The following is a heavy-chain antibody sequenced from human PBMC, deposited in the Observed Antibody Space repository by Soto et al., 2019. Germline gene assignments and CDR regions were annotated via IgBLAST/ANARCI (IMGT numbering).Heavy chain of an antibody. CDR1: GGTFSSIA. D-gene: IGHD6-6*01. V-gene: IGHV1-69*06. J-gene: IGHJ6*02. CDR3: AFYIAARRGGMDV. Sequence: QVQLVQSGAEVKKPGSSVKVSCKASGGTFSSIATSWVHQAPGQGLEWMGGVFPIFGTANYAEKFQGRVTITADKSTSTACMELSSLRCEDTAVYYCAFYIAARRGGMDVLGQGTTVTVSS. CDR2: VFPIFGTA.